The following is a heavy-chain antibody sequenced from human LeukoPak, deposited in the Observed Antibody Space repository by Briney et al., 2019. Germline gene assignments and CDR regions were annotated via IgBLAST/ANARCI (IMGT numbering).Heavy chain of an antibody. CDR2: INPNSGGT. J-gene: IGHJ3*02. Sequence: VASVKVSCKASGYTFTGYYMHWVRQAPGQGLEWMGWINPNSGGTNYAQKFQGRVTMTRDTSISTAYMELSRLRSDDTAVYYCARDQTPYSYGDDAFDIWGQGTMVTVSS. D-gene: IGHD5-18*01. CDR1: GYTFTGYY. V-gene: IGHV1-2*02. CDR3: ARDQTPYSYGDDAFDI.